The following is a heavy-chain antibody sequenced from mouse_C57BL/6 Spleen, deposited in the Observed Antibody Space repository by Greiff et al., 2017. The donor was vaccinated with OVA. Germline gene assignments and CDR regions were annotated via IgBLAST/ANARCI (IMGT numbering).Heavy chain of an antibody. Sequence: EVQLQQSGPELVKPGASVKISCKASGYTFTDYYMNWVKQSHGKSLEWIGDINPNNGGTSYNQKFKGKATLTVDKSSSTAYMELRSLTSEDSAVYYCARWSYGSSSPWYFDVWGTGTTVTVSS. CDR2: INPNNGGT. J-gene: IGHJ1*03. CDR3: ARWSYGSSSPWYFDV. CDR1: GYTFTDYY. D-gene: IGHD1-1*01. V-gene: IGHV1-26*01.